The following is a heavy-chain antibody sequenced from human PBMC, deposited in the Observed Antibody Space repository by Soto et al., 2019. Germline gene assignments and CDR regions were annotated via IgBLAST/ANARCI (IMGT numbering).Heavy chain of an antibody. V-gene: IGHV3-30*18. D-gene: IGHD1-26*01. CDR3: AKDVVEWELPGWFDP. Sequence: GGSLRLSCAASGFTFSSYGMHWVRQAPGKGLEWVAVISYDGSNKYYADSVKGRFTISRDNSKNTLYLQMNSLRAEDTAVYYCAKDVVEWELPGWFDPWGQGTLVTVSS. CDR2: ISYDGSNK. J-gene: IGHJ5*02. CDR1: GFTFSSYG.